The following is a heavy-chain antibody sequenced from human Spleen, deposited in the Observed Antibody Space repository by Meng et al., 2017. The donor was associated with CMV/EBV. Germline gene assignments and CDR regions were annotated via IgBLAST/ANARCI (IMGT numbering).Heavy chain of an antibody. CDR1: GYSFSGAA. CDR3: TRLWSTGGFDP. J-gene: IGHJ5*02. V-gene: IGHV3-73*01. CDR2: IRTNPNNYAA. D-gene: IGHD2-2*01. Sequence: AASGYSFSGAAIHWVRQAPGKGLEWVGRIRTNPNNYAAEYAASVKGRFTISRDDSKKTAYLQMNSLKIEDSAMYFCTRLWSTGGFDPWGQGTLVTVSS.